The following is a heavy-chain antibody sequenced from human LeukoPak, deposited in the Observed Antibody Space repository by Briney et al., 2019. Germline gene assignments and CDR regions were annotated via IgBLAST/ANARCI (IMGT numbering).Heavy chain of an antibody. CDR3: ARHASVGLRFYYYYMDV. CDR1: GYSFTSYW. V-gene: IGHV5-51*01. CDR2: IYPGDSDT. J-gene: IGHJ6*03. D-gene: IGHD1-26*01. Sequence: GESLKISCKDSGYSFTSYWIGWVRQMPGKGLEWMGIIYPGDSDTRYSPSFQGQVTISADKSINTAYLQWSSLKASDTAMYYCARHASVGLRFYYYYMDVWAKGTTVTVSS.